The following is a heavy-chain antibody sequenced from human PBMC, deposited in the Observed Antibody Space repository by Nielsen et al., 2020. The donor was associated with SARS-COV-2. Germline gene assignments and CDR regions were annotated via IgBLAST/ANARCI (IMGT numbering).Heavy chain of an antibody. CDR1: GFTFSSYA. V-gene: IGHV3-30*04. CDR2: ISYDGSNK. J-gene: IGHJ5*02. CDR3: ARDGSGSYFSWFDP. D-gene: IGHD1-26*01. Sequence: GESLKISCAASGFTFSSYAMHWVRQAPGKGLEWVAVISYDGSNKYYADSVKGRFTISRDNSKNTLYLQMNSLRAEDTAVYYCARDGSGSYFSWFDPWGQGTLVTVSS.